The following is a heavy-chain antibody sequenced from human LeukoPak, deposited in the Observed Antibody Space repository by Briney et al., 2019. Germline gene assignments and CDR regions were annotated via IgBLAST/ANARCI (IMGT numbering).Heavy chain of an antibody. CDR3: AKDIGPRFPYDILTGYYTD. CDR1: GFTFDDYA. CDR2: ISWNSGSI. D-gene: IGHD3-9*01. Sequence: GRSLRLSCAASGFTFDDYAMHWVRQAPGKGLEWVSGISWNSGSIGYADSVKGRFTISRDNAKNSLYLQMNSLRAEDTALYYCAKDIGPRFPYDILTGYYTDWGQGTLVTVSS. J-gene: IGHJ4*02. V-gene: IGHV3-9*01.